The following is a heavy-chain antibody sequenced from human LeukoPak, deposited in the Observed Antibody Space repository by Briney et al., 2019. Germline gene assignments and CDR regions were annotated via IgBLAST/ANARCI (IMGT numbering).Heavy chain of an antibody. V-gene: IGHV3-9*01. CDR2: ISWNSGSI. CDR1: GFTFDDYA. Sequence: PGRSLRLSCAASGFTFDDYAMHWVRQAPGKGLEWVSGISWNSGSIGYADSVKGRFTISRDNAKNSLYLQMNSLRAEDTALYYCAKDRAVAGQPNDAFDIWGQGTMVTVSS. J-gene: IGHJ3*02. CDR3: AKDRAVAGQPNDAFDI. D-gene: IGHD6-19*01.